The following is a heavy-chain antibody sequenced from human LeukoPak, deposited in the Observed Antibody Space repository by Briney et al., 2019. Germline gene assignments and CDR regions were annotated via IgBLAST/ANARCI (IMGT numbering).Heavy chain of an antibody. CDR2: IYSGGST. V-gene: IGHV3-66*01. D-gene: IGHD3-16*01. CDR1: GFTVSSNY. Sequence: GGSLRLSCAASGFTVSSNYMSWVRQAPGKGLECVSVIYSGGSTYHADSVKGRLTISRDNSKNTLYLQMNSLRAEDTAVYYCARGGAHDAFDIWGQGTMVTVSS. CDR3: ARGGAHDAFDI. J-gene: IGHJ3*02.